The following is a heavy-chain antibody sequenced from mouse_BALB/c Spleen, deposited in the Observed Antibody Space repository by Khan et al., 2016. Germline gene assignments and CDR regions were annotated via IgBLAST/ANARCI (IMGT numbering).Heavy chain of an antibody. CDR3: AEDYYGRNWFAY. CDR2: INTNTGEP. CDR1: GYTFTNYG. Sequence: QIQLVQSGPELKKPGETVKISCKASGYTFTNYGMNWVKQAPGKGLKWMGWINTNTGEPTYAEEFKGRFACSLETSASTAYLQINNLKNEDTATYFCAEDYYGRNWFAYWGQGTLVTVSA. D-gene: IGHD1-1*01. V-gene: IGHV9-3*02. J-gene: IGHJ3*01.